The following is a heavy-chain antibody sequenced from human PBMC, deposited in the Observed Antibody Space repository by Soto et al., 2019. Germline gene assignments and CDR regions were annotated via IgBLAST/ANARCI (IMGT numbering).Heavy chain of an antibody. Sequence: SVKVSCKASGGTFSSYAISWVRQAPGQGLEWMGGIIPIFGTANYAQKFQGRVTITADESTSTAYMELSSMRSEDTAVYYCAKLSSGWPYYFDYWGQGTLVTVSS. CDR2: IIPIFGTA. V-gene: IGHV1-69*13. CDR1: GGTFSSYA. J-gene: IGHJ4*02. CDR3: AKLSSGWPYYFDY. D-gene: IGHD6-19*01.